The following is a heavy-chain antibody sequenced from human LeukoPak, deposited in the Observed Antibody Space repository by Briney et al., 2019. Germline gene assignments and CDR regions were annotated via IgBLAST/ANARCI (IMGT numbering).Heavy chain of an antibody. V-gene: IGHV3-23*01. J-gene: IGHJ4*02. D-gene: IGHD3-10*01. Sequence: GGSLRLSCAASGFTFNIYGMNWVRQAPGKGLEWVSGIGGSGSHTYYADSVKGRFTISRDNSKNTLYLQMNSLRAEDTAVYYCAKDGHGSGSYYNIWGQGTLVTVSS. CDR2: IGGSGSHT. CDR1: GFTFNIYG. CDR3: AKDGHGSGSYYNI.